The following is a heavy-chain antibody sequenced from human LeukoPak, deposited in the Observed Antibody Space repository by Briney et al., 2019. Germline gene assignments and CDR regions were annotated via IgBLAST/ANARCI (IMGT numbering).Heavy chain of an antibody. J-gene: IGHJ5*02. D-gene: IGHD1-26*01. CDR1: GGTFSSYA. V-gene: IGHV1-69*05. CDR2: IIPIFGTA. Sequence: ASVKVSCKASGGTFSSYAISWVRQAPGQGLEWMGGIIPIFGTANYAQKFQGRVTITTDESTSTAYMELSSLRSEDTAVYYCARVGGGSYLGWFDPWGQGTLVTVSS. CDR3: ARVGGGSYLGWFDP.